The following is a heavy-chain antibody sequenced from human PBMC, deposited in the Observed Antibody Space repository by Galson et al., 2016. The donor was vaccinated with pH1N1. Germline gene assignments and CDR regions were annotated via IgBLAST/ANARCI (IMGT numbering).Heavy chain of an antibody. Sequence: LRLSCAASGFTFRRYAMSWVRQAPGKGLEWVSAVSGRGDSTYYADSVKGHFTISRDNSKNTLYLQMKSLRAEDTALYYCAKDLSSDYGDYGLDYWGQGTLVTVSS. D-gene: IGHD4-17*01. V-gene: IGHV3-23*01. CDR3: AKDLSSDYGDYGLDY. CDR1: GFTFRRYA. J-gene: IGHJ4*02. CDR2: VSGRGDST.